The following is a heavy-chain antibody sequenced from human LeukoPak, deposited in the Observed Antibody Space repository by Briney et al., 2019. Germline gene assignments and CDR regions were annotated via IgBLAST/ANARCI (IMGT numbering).Heavy chain of an antibody. Sequence: GGSLRLSCAASGFTFSSYGMHWVRQAPGKGLEWVAVISYDGSNKYYADSVKGRFTVSRDNSKNTLYLQMNSLRAEDTAVYYCAKDALAAAGRVTSYYYYGMDVWGQGTTVTVSS. CDR2: ISYDGSNK. J-gene: IGHJ6*02. CDR1: GFTFSSYG. V-gene: IGHV3-30*18. CDR3: AKDALAAAGRVTSYYYYGMDV. D-gene: IGHD6-13*01.